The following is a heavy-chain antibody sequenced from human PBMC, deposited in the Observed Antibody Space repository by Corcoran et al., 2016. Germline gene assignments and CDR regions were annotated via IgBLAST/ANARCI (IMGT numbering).Heavy chain of an antibody. V-gene: IGHV3-74*01. D-gene: IGHD1-1*01. CDR1: GFSFSDHW. J-gene: IGHJ4*02. Sequence: VHVVESGGGLVQPGGCLRLSWAASGFSFSDHWMHWVRQVPGKGLVWVSRINIDGRTTSYADSVEGRVTISRDNAKNTLYLQMNNLRAEDTAVYYCAKDRGWNQFDYWGQGSRVTVSS. CDR3: AKDRGWNQFDY. CDR2: INIDGRTT.